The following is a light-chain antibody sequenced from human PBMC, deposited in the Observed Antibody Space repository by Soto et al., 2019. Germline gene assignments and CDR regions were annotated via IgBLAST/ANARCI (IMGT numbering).Light chain of an antibody. CDR1: SSDVGGYNY. J-gene: IGLJ3*02. CDR3: CSFTTSSTWV. V-gene: IGLV2-14*01. CDR2: EVS. Sequence: QSVLTQPASVSGSPGQSITISCTGTSSDVGGYNYVSWYQQHPGKAPKVIISEVSIRPSGVSNRFSGSKSGNTASLTISGLQAEDEADYYCCSFTTSSTWVFGGGTQLTVL.